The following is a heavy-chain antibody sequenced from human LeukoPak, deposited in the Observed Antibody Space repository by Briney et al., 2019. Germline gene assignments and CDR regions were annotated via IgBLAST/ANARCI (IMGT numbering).Heavy chain of an antibody. CDR3: ARGVPDYYDFWSGYYPLSFDY. CDR1: GGSFSGYY. J-gene: IGHJ4*02. CDR2: INHSGST. V-gene: IGHV4-34*01. D-gene: IGHD3-3*01. Sequence: PSETLSLTCAVYGGSFSGYYWSWIRQPPGKGLEWIGEINHSGSTNYNPSLKSRVTISVDTSKNQFSLKLSSVTAADTAVYYCARGVPDYYDFWSGYYPLSFDYWGQGTLVTVSS.